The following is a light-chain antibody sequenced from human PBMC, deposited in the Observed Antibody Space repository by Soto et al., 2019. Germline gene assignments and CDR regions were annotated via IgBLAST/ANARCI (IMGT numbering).Light chain of an antibody. CDR1: NIGWKS. J-gene: IGLJ2*01. V-gene: IGLV3-21*02. CDR3: QVWDSSSDHVV. Sequence: SSELTQPPSVSVAPGQTARITCGGNNIGWKSVHWYQQKPGQAPVLVVYHNTDRPSGTPERFSGSNSANTATLTISRVEAGDEADYYWQVWDSSSDHVVFGGGTKVTVL. CDR2: HNT.